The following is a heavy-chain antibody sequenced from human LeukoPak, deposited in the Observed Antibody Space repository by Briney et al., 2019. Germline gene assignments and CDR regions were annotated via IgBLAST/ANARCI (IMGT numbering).Heavy chain of an antibody. CDR1: GGSISSYY. V-gene: IGHV4-59*08. D-gene: IGHD3-22*01. CDR2: TYYSGST. Sequence: PSETLSLTCTVSGGSISSYYWSWLRQPPGKGLEWIGYTYYSGSTNYNPSLKSRVTISVDTSKNQFSLKLSSVTAADTAVYYCARQREYYESSGYYSFDYWGQGTLVSVSS. J-gene: IGHJ4*02. CDR3: ARQREYYESSGYYSFDY.